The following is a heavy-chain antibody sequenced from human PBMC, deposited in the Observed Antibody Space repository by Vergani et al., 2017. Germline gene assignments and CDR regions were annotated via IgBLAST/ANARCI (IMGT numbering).Heavy chain of an antibody. CDR1: GGSISSYY. Sequence: QVQLQESGPGLVKPSETPSLTCTVSGGSISSYYWSWIRQPPGKGLEWIGYIYYSGSTNYNPSLKSRVTISVDTSKNQFSLKLSSVTAADTAVYYCARDSGSFKSPTYYYYYGMDVWGQGTTVTVSS. D-gene: IGHD3-10*01. CDR3: ARDSGSFKSPTYYYYYGMDV. CDR2: IYYSGST. V-gene: IGHV4-59*01. J-gene: IGHJ6*02.